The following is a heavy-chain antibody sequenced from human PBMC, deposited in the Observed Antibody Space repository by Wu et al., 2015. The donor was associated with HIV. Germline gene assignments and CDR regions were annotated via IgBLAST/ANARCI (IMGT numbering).Heavy chain of an antibody. CDR2: INTYSGDT. V-gene: IGHV1-18*01. CDR3: ARGLRGYTIGYVLDNEKFRMDV. Sequence: QVQLLQSGAEVKKPGASVKVSCKASGYTFTGYQIIWARQAPGQGLEWMGWINTYSGDTKYAQKFQGRVTLTTDTSTRTAYMELRSLRSDDTAVYYCARGLRGYTIGYVLDNEKFRMDVVGPRDHGHRLL. J-gene: IGHJ6*02. D-gene: IGHD5-18*01. CDR1: GYTFTGYQ.